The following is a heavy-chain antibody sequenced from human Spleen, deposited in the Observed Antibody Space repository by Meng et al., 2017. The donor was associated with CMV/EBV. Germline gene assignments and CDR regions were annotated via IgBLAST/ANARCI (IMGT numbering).Heavy chain of an antibody. CDR1: GFSFSYYW. CDR2: IKGDGSYI. J-gene: IGHJ4*02. D-gene: IGHD5-24*01. CDR3: ARLQGEETTYDY. V-gene: IGHV3-7*01. Sequence: CVASGFSFSYYWMSLVRQAPGKGLEWVASIKGDGSYIYYVDSVKGRFTSSRDSAKSSLYLQMNSVKAEDTAVYFCARLQGEETTYDYWGQGTLVTVSS.